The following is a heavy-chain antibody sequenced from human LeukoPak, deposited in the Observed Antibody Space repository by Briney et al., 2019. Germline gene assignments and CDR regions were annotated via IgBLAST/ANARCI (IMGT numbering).Heavy chain of an antibody. J-gene: IGHJ5*02. CDR3: ARDNGDYANWFDP. CDR1: GGSMSSYY. D-gene: IGHD4-17*01. CDR2: IYHSGST. Sequence: PSETLSLTCTVSGGSMSSYYWSWIRQSPGKTLEWIGSIYHSGSTYYNPSLKSRVTISVDTSKNQFSLKLSSVTAADTAVYYCARDNGDYANWFDPWGQGTLVTVSS. V-gene: IGHV4-59*12.